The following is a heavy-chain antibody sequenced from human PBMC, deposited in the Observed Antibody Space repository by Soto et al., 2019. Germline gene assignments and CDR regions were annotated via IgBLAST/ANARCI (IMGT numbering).Heavy chain of an antibody. CDR3: ARDQRVVYCSGGSCSYGMDV. CDR1: GGPVSSGSYY. CDR2: IYYSGST. D-gene: IGHD2-15*01. J-gene: IGHJ6*02. V-gene: IGHV4-61*01. Sequence: SETLSLTCTVSGGPVSSGSYYWSWIRQPPGKGLEWIGYIYYSGSTNYNPSLKSRVTISVDTSKNQFSLKLSSVTAADTAVYYCARDQRVVYCSGGSCSYGMDVWGQGTTVTVSS.